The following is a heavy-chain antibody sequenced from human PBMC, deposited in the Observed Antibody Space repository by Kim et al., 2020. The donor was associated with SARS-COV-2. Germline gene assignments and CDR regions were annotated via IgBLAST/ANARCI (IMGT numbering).Heavy chain of an antibody. V-gene: IGHV1-46*04. J-gene: IGHJ5*02. CDR1: RYTFTTYY. CDR3: ARVLGWSHGWFDP. CDR2: IHPSTGST. Sequence: ASVKVSCKASRYTFTTYYMHWVRQAPGQGLEWLGMIHPSTGSTSYAQKLQGRVTMTMDTSTSTVYMELNSLISEDTAVNYCARVLGWSHGWFDPWGQGT. D-gene: IGHD3-3*01.